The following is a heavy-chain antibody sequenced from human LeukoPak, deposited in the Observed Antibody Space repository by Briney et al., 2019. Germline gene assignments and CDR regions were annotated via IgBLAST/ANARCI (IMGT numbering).Heavy chain of an antibody. CDR1: GFTFSSYW. Sequence: GGSLRLSCAASGFTFSSYWIHWVRQAPGKGLLWVSRINSDGSTTSYADSVKGRFSISRDNAKNTLYLQMNNLRAEDTAVYYCARDRGGNDAFDIWGQGTMVTVSS. J-gene: IGHJ3*02. D-gene: IGHD3-10*01. V-gene: IGHV3-74*01. CDR2: INSDGSTT. CDR3: ARDRGGNDAFDI.